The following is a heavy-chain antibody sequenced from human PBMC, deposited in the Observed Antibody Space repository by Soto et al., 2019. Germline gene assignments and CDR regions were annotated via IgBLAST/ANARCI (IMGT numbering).Heavy chain of an antibody. CDR1: GFRFSGYV. D-gene: IGHD3-22*01. CDR3: ARDPTYFYDSSGYYDF. V-gene: IGHV3-33*01. CDR2: IWYDGSNE. J-gene: IGHJ4*02. Sequence: GGSLRLSCAASGFRFSGYVMHWVRQAPGKGLEWVAVIWYDGSNENYADPVRGRFTISRDNAKNTLYLQMNSLRAEDTAVYYCARDPTYFYDSSGYYDFWGQGTLVTVSS.